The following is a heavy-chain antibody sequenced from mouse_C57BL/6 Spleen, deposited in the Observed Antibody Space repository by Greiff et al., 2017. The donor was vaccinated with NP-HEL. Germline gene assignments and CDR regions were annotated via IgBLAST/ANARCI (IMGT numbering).Heavy chain of an antibody. V-gene: IGHV1-53*01. Sequence: QVQLQQSGTELVKPGASVKLSCKASGYTFTSYWMHWVKQRPGQGLEWIGNINPSNGGTNYNEKFKSKATLTVDKSSSTAYMQLSSLTSEDSAVYYCARCGSSSWYAMDYWGQGTSVTVSS. D-gene: IGHD1-1*01. CDR2: INPSNGGT. CDR3: ARCGSSSWYAMDY. J-gene: IGHJ4*01. CDR1: GYTFTSYW.